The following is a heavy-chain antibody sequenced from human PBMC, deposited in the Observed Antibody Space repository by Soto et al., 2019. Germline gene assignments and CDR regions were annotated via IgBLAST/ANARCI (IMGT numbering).Heavy chain of an antibody. J-gene: IGHJ4*02. Sequence: SETLSLTCTVSGGSISSYYWSWIRQPPGKGLEWIGYIYYSGSTNYNPSLKSRVTISVDTSKNQFSLKLSSVTAADTAVYYCAREAPLTGYDYWGQGTLVTVSS. V-gene: IGHV4-59*01. CDR1: GGSISSYY. CDR2: IYYSGST. D-gene: IGHD3-9*01. CDR3: AREAPLTGYDY.